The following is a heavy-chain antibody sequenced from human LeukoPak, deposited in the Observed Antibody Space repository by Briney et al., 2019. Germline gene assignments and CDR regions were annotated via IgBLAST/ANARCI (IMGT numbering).Heavy chain of an antibody. Sequence: GSLRLSCAASAFSFSNYAMHWVRQAPGKGLEWVAFIWSDGGNKQYADSVKGRFTISRDNAKNSLYLQMNSLRAEDTAVYYCASVQSPITGDYWGQGTLVTVSS. CDR3: ASVQSPITGDY. D-gene: IGHD3-16*01. CDR1: AFSFSNYA. CDR2: IWSDGGNK. J-gene: IGHJ4*02. V-gene: IGHV3-33*03.